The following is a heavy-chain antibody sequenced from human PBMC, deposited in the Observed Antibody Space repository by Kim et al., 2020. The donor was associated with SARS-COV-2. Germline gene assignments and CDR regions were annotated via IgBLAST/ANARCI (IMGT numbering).Heavy chain of an antibody. V-gene: IGHV1-69*01. CDR3: ARAPVAATLWYFDL. D-gene: IGHD2-15*01. J-gene: IGHJ2*01. Sequence: AQQLQGRVTITEDESTSTAYMELSSLRSEDTAVYYCARAPVAATLWYFDLWGRGTLVTVSS.